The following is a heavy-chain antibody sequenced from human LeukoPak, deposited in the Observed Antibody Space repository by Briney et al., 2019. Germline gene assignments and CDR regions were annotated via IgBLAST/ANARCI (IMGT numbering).Heavy chain of an antibody. D-gene: IGHD5-18*01. CDR3: ARDRRGYSSD. CDR1: GFTFSNYG. CDR2: ISFDGTNR. V-gene: IGHV3-30*03. Sequence: GGSLRLSCSASGFTFSNYGFHWVRQAPGKGLEWVTLISFDGTNRYYADSVKGRFTISRNNSKNTLYLQMNSLRPEDTATYYCARDRRGYSSDWGQGTLVTVSS. J-gene: IGHJ4*02.